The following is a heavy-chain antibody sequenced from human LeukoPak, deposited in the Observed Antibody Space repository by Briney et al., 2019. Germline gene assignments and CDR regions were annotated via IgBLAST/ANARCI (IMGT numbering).Heavy chain of an antibody. CDR2: ISSSGSTI. CDR1: GCTFRSSE. J-gene: IGHJ4*02. V-gene: IGHV3-48*03. Sequence: GGSLRLSCAPSGCTFRSSEMSWIRQAPGKGLEWVSYISSSGSTIYYADSVKGRFTISRDNAKNSLYLEMNSLRGEDTAVSYWARVDDTSGYSDLGYWGQGTLVTVSS. D-gene: IGHD3-22*01. CDR3: ARVDDTSGYSDLGY.